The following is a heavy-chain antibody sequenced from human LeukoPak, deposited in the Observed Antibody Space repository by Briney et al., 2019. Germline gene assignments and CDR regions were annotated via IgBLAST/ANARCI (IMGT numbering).Heavy chain of an antibody. V-gene: IGHV4-34*01. CDR3: ARGFPYYDFWSGYYKDYYYGMDV. D-gene: IGHD3-3*01. CDR2: INHSGST. J-gene: IGHJ6*02. Sequence: PSETLSLTCAVYGGSFSGYYWSWIRQPPGKGLEWIGEINHSGSTNYNPPLKSRVTISVDTSKNQFSLKLSSVTAADTAVYYCARGFPYYDFWSGYYKDYYYGMDVWGQGTTVTVSS. CDR1: GGSFSGYY.